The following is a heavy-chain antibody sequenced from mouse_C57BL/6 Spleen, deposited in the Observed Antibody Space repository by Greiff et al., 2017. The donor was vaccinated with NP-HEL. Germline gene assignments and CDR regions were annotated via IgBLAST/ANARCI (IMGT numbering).Heavy chain of an antibody. J-gene: IGHJ3*01. V-gene: IGHV1-22*01. D-gene: IGHD2-1*01. CDR2: INPNNGGT. Sequence: VQLQQSGPELVKPGASVKMSCKASGYTFTDYNMHWVQQSHGKSLEWIGYINPNNGGTSYNQKFKGKATLTVNKSSSTAYMELRSLTSEDSAVYYCASQDYGNYGFAYWGQGTLVTVSA. CDR1: GYTFTDYN. CDR3: ASQDYGNYGFAY.